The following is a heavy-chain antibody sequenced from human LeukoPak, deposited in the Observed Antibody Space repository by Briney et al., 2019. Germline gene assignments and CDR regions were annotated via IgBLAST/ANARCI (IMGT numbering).Heavy chain of an antibody. V-gene: IGHV3-48*04. Sequence: GGSLRLSCAASGFTFRTYSMNWVRQAPGKGLQWVSYISSSSGAIYYADSVKGRFTISRDDSKNSLFLQMNSLRAEDTALYYCARDMIPFGGVIVAQDYWGQGTLVTVSS. CDR1: GFTFRTYS. CDR3: ARDMIPFGGVIVAQDY. CDR2: ISSSSGAI. D-gene: IGHD3-16*02. J-gene: IGHJ4*02.